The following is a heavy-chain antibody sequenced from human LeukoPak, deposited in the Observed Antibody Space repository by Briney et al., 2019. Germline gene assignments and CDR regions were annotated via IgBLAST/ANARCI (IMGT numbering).Heavy chain of an antibody. CDR3: AKVGHGSGSYWGVDY. J-gene: IGHJ4*02. CDR2: ISYDGSNK. Sequence: GGSLRLSCAASGFTFSSYGMHWVRQAPGKGLEWVAVISYDGSNKYYADSVKGRFTISRDNSKNTLYLQMNSLRAEDTAVYYCAKVGHGSGSYWGVDYWGQGTLVTVSS. CDR1: GFTFSSYG. V-gene: IGHV3-30*18. D-gene: IGHD3-10*01.